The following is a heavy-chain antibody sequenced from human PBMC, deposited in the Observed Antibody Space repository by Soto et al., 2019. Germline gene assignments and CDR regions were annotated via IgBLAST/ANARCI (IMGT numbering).Heavy chain of an antibody. CDR2: INPSGGST. Sequence: ASVKVSCKASGYTFTSYYMHWVRQAPGQGLEWMGIINPSGGSTSYAQKFQGRVTMTRDTSTSTVYMELSSLRSEDTAVYYCARDFALADYYDSSGYYPPSMDVWGQGTTVTVSS. CDR3: ARDFALADYYDSSGYYPPSMDV. CDR1: GYTFTSYY. J-gene: IGHJ6*02. V-gene: IGHV1-46*01. D-gene: IGHD3-22*01.